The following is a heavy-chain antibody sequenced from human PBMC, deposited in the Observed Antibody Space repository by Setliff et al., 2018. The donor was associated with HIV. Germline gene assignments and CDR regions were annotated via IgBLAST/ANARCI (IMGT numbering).Heavy chain of an antibody. CDR1: GGSFSSYY. J-gene: IGHJ4*02. Sequence: SETLSLTCAVYGGSFSSYYWGWIRQPPGKGLEWIGTIYYSGSTYSNPSLKSRVTMSVDTSKNQFSLKLISVTAADTAVYYCARREYSSSSPPFDYWGQGTLVTVSS. CDR3: ARREYSSSSPPFDY. CDR2: IYYSGST. V-gene: IGHV4-39*01. D-gene: IGHD6-6*01.